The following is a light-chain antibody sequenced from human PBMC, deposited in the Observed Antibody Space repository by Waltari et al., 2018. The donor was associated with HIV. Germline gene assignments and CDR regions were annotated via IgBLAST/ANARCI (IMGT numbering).Light chain of an antibody. CDR1: SSEVGAYDY. V-gene: IGLV2-8*01. CDR2: GVC. J-gene: IGLJ2*01. CDR3: SSYAGTNNLV. Sequence: QSALTQPPSASGSPGQSVTMSCTGTSSEVGAYDYVSWYQHHPGKPPKRSSHGVCQRPAGVPGRFSGSKSGSGNTASQTVSGLQAEEEADYYCSSYAGTNNLVFGGGTKLTVL.